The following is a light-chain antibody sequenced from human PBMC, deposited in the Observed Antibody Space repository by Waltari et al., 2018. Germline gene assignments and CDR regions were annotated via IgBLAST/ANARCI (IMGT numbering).Light chain of an antibody. V-gene: IGKV3-20*01. CDR2: GAS. CDR3: HQFGESPDT. CDR1: QNLSSSH. J-gene: IGKJ5*01. Sequence: EIVLTQSPGTLSLSPGDGATLSCRASQNLSSSHLAWYLQKPGQGPRLLMNGASRRATGIPDRFSGSGSGTDFTLTISRLEPEDFAVFYCHQFGESPDTFGQGTRLEIK.